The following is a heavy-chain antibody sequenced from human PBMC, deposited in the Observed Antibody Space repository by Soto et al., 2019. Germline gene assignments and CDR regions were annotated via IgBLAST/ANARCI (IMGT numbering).Heavy chain of an antibody. D-gene: IGHD3-16*01. V-gene: IGHV4-59*01. CDR3: AKDKTLGPHPYPSDY. J-gene: IGHJ4*02. CDR2: VFYRGGT. Sequence: PSETLSLTCSVSDDSISSYYWSWIRQPPGKGLQWIGYVFYRGGTAYNPSLKSRVTISLDMSKKQFSLNLNSVTAADTAVYYCAKDKTLGPHPYPSDYWGQGTLVTVSS. CDR1: DDSISSYY.